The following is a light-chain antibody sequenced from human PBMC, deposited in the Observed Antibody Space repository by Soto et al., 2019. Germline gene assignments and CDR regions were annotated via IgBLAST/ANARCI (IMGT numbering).Light chain of an antibody. Sequence: QSALTQPASVSGSHGQSITISCTGTSSDVGAYNWVAWYQQHPGKAPKLMICDVNNRPSGVSNRFSGSKSGNTASLTISGLQAEDEGDYYCSSYTSTNSVVFGGGTKLTVL. CDR1: SSDVGAYNW. V-gene: IGLV2-14*03. CDR2: DVN. J-gene: IGLJ3*02. CDR3: SSYTSTNSVV.